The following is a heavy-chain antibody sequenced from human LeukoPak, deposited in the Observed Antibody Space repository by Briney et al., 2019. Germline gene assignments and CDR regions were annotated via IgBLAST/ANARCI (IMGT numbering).Heavy chain of an antibody. Sequence: ASVKVSCKASGYTFTSYGISWVRQAPGQGLAWMGWISAYNGNTNYAQKLQGRVTMTTDTSTSTAYMELRSLRSDDTAVYYCARPLPYGSGSLSFDYWGQGTLVTVSS. CDR3: ARPLPYGSGSLSFDY. CDR1: GYTFTSYG. J-gene: IGHJ4*02. V-gene: IGHV1-18*01. D-gene: IGHD3-10*01. CDR2: ISAYNGNT.